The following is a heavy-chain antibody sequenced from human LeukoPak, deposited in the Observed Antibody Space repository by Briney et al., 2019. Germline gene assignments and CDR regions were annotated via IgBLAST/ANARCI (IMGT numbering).Heavy chain of an antibody. CDR3: ARDYYDSSGRLDY. CDR1: GYTFTNYG. Sequence: ASVKVSCKASGYTFTNYGIAWVRQAPGQGLEWMGWVSAHNANTTYALKFQGRVTMTTDASTSTAYMELRSLRSDDTAVYFCARDYYDSSGRLDYWGQGTLVIVSS. D-gene: IGHD3-22*01. V-gene: IGHV1-18*01. CDR2: VSAHNANT. J-gene: IGHJ4*02.